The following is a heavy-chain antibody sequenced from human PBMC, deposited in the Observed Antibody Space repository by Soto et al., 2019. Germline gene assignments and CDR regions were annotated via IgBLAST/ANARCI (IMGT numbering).Heavy chain of an antibody. V-gene: IGHV1-69*01. CDR1: GGNFSDHG. CDR2: IIPLFGTT. Sequence: QVQLVQSGAELKKPGSSVKVSCKASGGNFSDHGISWVRQAPGQGLEWMGGIIPLFGTTNYAHKFKGRVTITADESTSTVYMELTSLRFEETAXXXXXTARGTSWYNWFDPWGQGTLVIVSS. J-gene: IGHJ5*02. D-gene: IGHD2-2*01. CDR3: XTARGTSWYNWFDP.